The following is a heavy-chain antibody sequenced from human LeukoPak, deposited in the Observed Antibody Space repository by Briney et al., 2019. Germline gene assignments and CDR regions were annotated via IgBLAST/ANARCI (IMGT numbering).Heavy chain of an antibody. D-gene: IGHD6-19*01. Sequence: SETLSLTCTVSGGSISSSSYYWGWIRQPPGKGLEWIGSIYYSGRTYYNPSLKSRATISVDTSKNQFSLKLSSVTAADTAVYYCARLGYSSGWFDPWGQGTLVTVSS. CDR2: IYYSGRT. CDR1: GGSISSSSYY. V-gene: IGHV4-39*01. J-gene: IGHJ5*02. CDR3: ARLGYSSGWFDP.